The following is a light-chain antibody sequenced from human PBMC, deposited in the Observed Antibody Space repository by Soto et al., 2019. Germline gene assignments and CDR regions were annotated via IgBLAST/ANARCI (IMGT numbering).Light chain of an antibody. J-gene: IGKJ4*01. CDR2: AAS. CDR3: QQLNSYPLT. Sequence: DVHMTQSPSTLSASVGDRVTVTCRASQTIGSWLAWYQQKPGKAPKLLIYAASTLQSGVPSRFSGSGSGTDFTLTISSLKPEAFETYYCQQLNSYPLTFGGGTKVHIK. V-gene: IGKV1-5*01. CDR1: QTIGSW.